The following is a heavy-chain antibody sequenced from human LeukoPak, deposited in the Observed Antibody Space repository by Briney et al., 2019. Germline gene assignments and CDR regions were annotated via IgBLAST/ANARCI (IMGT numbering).Heavy chain of an antibody. CDR3: ARQRITMIVVAKQPFDY. V-gene: IGHV4-34*01. Sequence: SETLSLTCAVYGGSFSGYYWSWIRQPPGKGLEWIGEINHSGSTNYNPSLKSRVTISVDTPKNQFSLKLSSVTAADTAVYYCARQRITMIVVAKQPFDYWGQGTLVTVSS. CDR1: GGSFSGYY. D-gene: IGHD3-22*01. J-gene: IGHJ4*02. CDR2: INHSGST.